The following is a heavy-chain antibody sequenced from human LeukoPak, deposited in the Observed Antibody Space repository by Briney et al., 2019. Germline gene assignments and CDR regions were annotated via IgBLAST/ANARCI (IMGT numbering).Heavy chain of an antibody. J-gene: IGHJ4*02. CDR3: ARRAPPDIVVVVAANLDY. D-gene: IGHD2-15*01. Sequence: SETLSLTCAVYGGSFSGYYWSWIRQPPGKGLEWIGEINHSGNTNYNPSLKSRVTISVDTSKNQFSLKLSSVTAADTAVYYCARRAPPDIVVVVAANLDYWGQGTLVTVSS. CDR1: GGSFSGYY. CDR2: INHSGNT. V-gene: IGHV4-34*01.